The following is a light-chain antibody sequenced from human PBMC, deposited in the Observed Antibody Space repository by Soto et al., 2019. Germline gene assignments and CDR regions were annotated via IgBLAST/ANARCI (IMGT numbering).Light chain of an antibody. CDR2: AAS. Sequence: DIQMTQSPSSLSASVGDRVTITCRASQSISSYLNWYQQKPGKAPKLLIYAASTLQSGVPSRFSGSGSGTDFTLTISSLQPEDFATYFCQQANSFKLTFGGGTKVDI. CDR3: QQANSFKLT. V-gene: IGKV1-39*01. CDR1: QSISSY. J-gene: IGKJ4*01.